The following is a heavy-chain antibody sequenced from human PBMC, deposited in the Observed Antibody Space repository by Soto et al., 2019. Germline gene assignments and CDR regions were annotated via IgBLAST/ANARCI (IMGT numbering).Heavy chain of an antibody. V-gene: IGHV1-46*03. D-gene: IGHD6-19*01. CDR1: GYNFTRYY. CDR2: INPSGGGT. Sequence: ASVKVSFKASGYNFTRYYMDWVRQAPGQGLEWMGIINPSGGGTSYAQKFQGRVTMTRDTSTSTVYMELSSLRSEDTAVYYCTRGHAVAGFDYWGQGTLVTVSS. J-gene: IGHJ4*02. CDR3: TRGHAVAGFDY.